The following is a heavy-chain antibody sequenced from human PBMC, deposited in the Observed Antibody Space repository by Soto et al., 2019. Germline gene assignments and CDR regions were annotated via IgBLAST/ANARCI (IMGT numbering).Heavy chain of an antibody. J-gene: IGHJ4*02. Sequence: EVQLVESGGGLVQPGASLRLSCTASGITFSSYSMNWVRQAPGKVLEWLSYISSSKTTYADSVKGRFTISRDNAKNSVYLQMNSLRDEDTAVYYCVGDQDVHTPMVHGNYWGRGTRVTVSS. CDR3: VGDQDVHTPMVHGNY. D-gene: IGHD5-18*01. CDR1: GITFSSYS. CDR2: ISSSKTT. V-gene: IGHV3-48*02.